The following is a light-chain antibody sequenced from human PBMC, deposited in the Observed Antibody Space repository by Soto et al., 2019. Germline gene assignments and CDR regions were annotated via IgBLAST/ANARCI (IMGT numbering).Light chain of an antibody. CDR2: EVN. CDR1: SSDVGGYNF. Sequence: QLVLTQPASVSGSPGQSITNACTGKSSDVGGYNFVSWLQQHPGKAPKLMIYEVNERPSGVSNRFSGSKSGNTASLTISGLQADDEADYYCSSYTSSNTHVFGTGTKLTVL. J-gene: IGLJ1*01. CDR3: SSYTSSNTHV. V-gene: IGLV2-14*01.